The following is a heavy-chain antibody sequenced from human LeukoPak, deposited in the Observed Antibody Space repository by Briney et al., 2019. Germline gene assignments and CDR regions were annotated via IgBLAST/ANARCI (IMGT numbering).Heavy chain of an antibody. CDR1: GFTFSSYS. J-gene: IGHJ4*02. CDR3: AKGMTYFDWLTPLNY. D-gene: IGHD3-9*01. CDR2: ISSASTYI. V-gene: IGHV3-21*04. Sequence: GGSLRLSCAASGFTFSSYSFNWVRQAPGKGLEWVSSISSASTYIYYADSVKGRFTISRDNAKNSLNLQMNSLRAEDTALYYCAKGMTYFDWLTPLNYWGQGTLVTVSS.